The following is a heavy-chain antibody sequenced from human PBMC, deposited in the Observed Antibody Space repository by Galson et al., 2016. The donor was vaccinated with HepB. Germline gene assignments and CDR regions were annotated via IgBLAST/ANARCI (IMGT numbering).Heavy chain of an antibody. D-gene: IGHD7-27*01. CDR3: ARVLGTEEGLDY. V-gene: IGHV3-7*04. Sequence: SLRLSCAASGFSLSRYWMTWVRQAPGKGLEWVANIKQDGSTIQYVDSVKGRFTISRDNADNSLCLQMNSLRVEDTAVYYCARVLGTEEGLDYWGRGTLVTVSS. J-gene: IGHJ4*02. CDR1: GFSLSRYW. CDR2: IKQDGSTI.